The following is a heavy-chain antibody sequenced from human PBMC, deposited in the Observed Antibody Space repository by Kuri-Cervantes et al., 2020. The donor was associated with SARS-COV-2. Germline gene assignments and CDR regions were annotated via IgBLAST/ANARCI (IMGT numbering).Heavy chain of an antibody. CDR2: IIPIFGTA. D-gene: IGHD5-18*01. CDR1: GGTFSSYA. V-gene: IGHV1-69*13. J-gene: IGHJ4*02. CDR3: ARDNVDTAMGIDY. Sequence: SVKVSCKASGGTFSSYAISWVRQAPGQGLEWMGGIIPIFGTANYAQKFQGRVTITADESTSTAYMELSSLRSEDTAVYYCARDNVDTAMGIDYWGQGTLVTVSS.